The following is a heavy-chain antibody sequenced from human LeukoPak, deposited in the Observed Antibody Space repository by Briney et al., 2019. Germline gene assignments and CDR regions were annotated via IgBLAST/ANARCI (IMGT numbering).Heavy chain of an antibody. CDR1: GGSVSGYY. CDR3: KRHTFMSPFDF. Sequence: PSETLSLTCTVSGGSVSGYYWSWLRQPPGGGLEWIGYIYHTGHTHLNPSLKGRVPRSMDTSKRQISLRMSCMTAAETAVYYCKRHTFMSPFDFWGQGTLVTV. CDR2: IYHTGHT. D-gene: IGHD3-10*02. V-gene: IGHV4-59*08. J-gene: IGHJ4*02.